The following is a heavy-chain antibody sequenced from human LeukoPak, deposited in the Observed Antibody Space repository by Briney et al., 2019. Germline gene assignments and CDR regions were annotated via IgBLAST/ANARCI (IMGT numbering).Heavy chain of an antibody. J-gene: IGHJ4*02. V-gene: IGHV3-21*01. Sequence: TGGSLRLSCAASGFTFSSYSMNWVRQAPRKGLERVSSISSSSRYIYYADSVKGRFTISRDNAKNSLYLQMNSLRAEDTAVYYCARVTEAPYYFDYWGQGTLVTVSS. CDR1: GFTFSSYS. CDR3: ARVTEAPYYFDY. CDR2: ISSSSRYI.